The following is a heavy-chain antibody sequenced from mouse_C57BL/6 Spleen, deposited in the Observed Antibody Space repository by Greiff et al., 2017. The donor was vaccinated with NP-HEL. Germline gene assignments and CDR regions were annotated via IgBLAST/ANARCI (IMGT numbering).Heavy chain of an antibody. Sequence: QVQLQQSGAELARPGASVKLSCKASGYTFTSYGISWVKQRTGQGLEWIGEIYPRSGNTYYNEKFKGKATLTADKSSSTAYMELRSLTSEDSAGYFCARWPTIYYDYGGFSYWGQGTLVTVSA. V-gene: IGHV1-81*01. CDR2: IYPRSGNT. J-gene: IGHJ3*01. CDR3: ARWPTIYYDYGGFSY. D-gene: IGHD2-4*01. CDR1: GYTFTSYG.